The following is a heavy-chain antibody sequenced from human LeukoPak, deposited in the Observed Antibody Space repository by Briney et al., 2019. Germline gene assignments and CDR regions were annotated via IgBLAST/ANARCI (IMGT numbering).Heavy chain of an antibody. D-gene: IGHD2-2*01. CDR1: GYTFTGYY. CDR3: AREPVVPADYNWFDP. CDR2: INPNSGGT. V-gene: IGHV1-2*02. Sequence: ASVKVSCKASGYTFTGYYMHWVRQAPGQGLEWMGWINPNSGGTNYAQKFQGRVTMTRDTSISTAYMELSRLRSDDTAVYYCAREPVVPADYNWFDPWGQGTLVTVSS. J-gene: IGHJ5*02.